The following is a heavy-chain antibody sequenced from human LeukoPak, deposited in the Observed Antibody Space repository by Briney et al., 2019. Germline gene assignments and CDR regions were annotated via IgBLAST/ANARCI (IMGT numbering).Heavy chain of an antibody. Sequence: ASVKVSCKASGYTFTSYYMHWVRQAPGQGLEWMGIINPSGGSTSYAQKFQGRVTMTRDTSTSTVYMELSSLRFEDTAVYYCARVDVLYYFDYWGQGTLVTVSS. CDR3: ARVDVLYYFDY. J-gene: IGHJ4*02. CDR1: GYTFTSYY. CDR2: INPSGGST. V-gene: IGHV1-46*01.